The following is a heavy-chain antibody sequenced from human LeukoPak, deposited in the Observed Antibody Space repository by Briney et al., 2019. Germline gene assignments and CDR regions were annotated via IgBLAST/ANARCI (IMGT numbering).Heavy chain of an antibody. CDR1: GGTFSSYA. D-gene: IGHD2-15*01. V-gene: IGHV1-69*13. Sequence: SVKVSCKASGGTFSSYAISWVRQAPGQGREWMGGIIPIFGTANYAQKFQGRVTITADESTSTAYMELSSLRSEDTAVYYCARDISQSADIVVVVAALDDAFDIWGQGTMVTVSS. CDR2: IIPIFGTA. CDR3: ARDISQSADIVVVVAALDDAFDI. J-gene: IGHJ3*02.